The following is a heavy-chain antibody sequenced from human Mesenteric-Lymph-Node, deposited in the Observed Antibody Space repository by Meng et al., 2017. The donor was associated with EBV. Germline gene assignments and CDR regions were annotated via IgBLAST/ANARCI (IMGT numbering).Heavy chain of an antibody. CDR1: GFSLTTSGVG. V-gene: IGHV2-5*02. CDR3: AHRPGVGAIDFDY. J-gene: IGHJ4*02. Sequence: QITLKEAGPQLLKPTQTLPLTCTFSGFSLTTSGVGVGWIRQPPGKALEWLALIYWDDDKRYSPSLKGRLTITKDTSKNQVVLTMTNIDPMDTATYFCAHRPGVGAIDFDYWGQGTLVTVSS. D-gene: IGHD1-26*01. CDR2: IYWDDDK.